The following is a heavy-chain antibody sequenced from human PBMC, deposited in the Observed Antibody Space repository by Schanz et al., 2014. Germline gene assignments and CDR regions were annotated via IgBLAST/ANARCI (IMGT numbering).Heavy chain of an antibody. D-gene: IGHD3-10*01. Sequence: QVQLVESGGGVVQFGRSLRLSCVASGFTFSSYGMHWVRQAPGKGLEWVAVIWYDENNKYYADSVKGRFTMSRDNSKNTLYLHMNTLRSEDTAVYYCARANYRRKINFDYWGRGTLVTVSS. CDR3: ARANYRRKINFDY. J-gene: IGHJ4*02. CDR2: IWYDENNK. V-gene: IGHV3-33*01. CDR1: GFTFSSYG.